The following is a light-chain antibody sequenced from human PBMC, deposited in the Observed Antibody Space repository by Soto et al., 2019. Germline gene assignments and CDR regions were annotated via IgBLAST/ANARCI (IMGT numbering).Light chain of an antibody. CDR2: DVS. CDR3: SSFTRSSTLV. CDR1: SSDVGGYNY. J-gene: IGLJ2*01. Sequence: QSALTQPASVSGSPGQSITISCTGTSSDVGGYNYVSWYQQHPGKAPKLMIYDVSNRPSGVSNRFSGSKSVNTASLTISGLQAEDEADYCCSSFTRSSTLVFGGGTKLTVL. V-gene: IGLV2-14*01.